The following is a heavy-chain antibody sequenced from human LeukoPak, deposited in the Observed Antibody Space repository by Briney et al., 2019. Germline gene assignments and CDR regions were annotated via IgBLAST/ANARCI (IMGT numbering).Heavy chain of an antibody. CDR2: IYYSGST. Sequence: SETLSLTCTVSGGSISSSSYYWGWIRQPPGKGLEWIGSIYYSGSTYYNPSLKSRVTISVDTSKNQFSLKLSSVTAADTAVYYCARLFGYSCRFDYWGQGTLVTVSS. CDR1: GGSISSSSYY. D-gene: IGHD5-18*01. CDR3: ARLFGYSCRFDY. J-gene: IGHJ4*02. V-gene: IGHV4-39*01.